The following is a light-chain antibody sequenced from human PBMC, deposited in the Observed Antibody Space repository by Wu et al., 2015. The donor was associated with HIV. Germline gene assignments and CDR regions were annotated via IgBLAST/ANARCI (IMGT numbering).Light chain of an antibody. CDR1: HDINNN. J-gene: IGKJ4*01. CDR2: GAS. Sequence: DIQMTQSPSTLSASIGDRVTISCQASHDINNNLNWYQQKPGNAPRLLIYGASNLETGVPSKFSGSGSGRDFTFTISSLQPEDIATYYCQQYKSLPVTFGGGTKVEIK. V-gene: IGKV1-33*01. CDR3: QQYKSLPVT.